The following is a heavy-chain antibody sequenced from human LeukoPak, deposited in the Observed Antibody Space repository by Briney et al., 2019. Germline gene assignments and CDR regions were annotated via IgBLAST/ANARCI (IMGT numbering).Heavy chain of an antibody. J-gene: IGHJ4*02. CDR3: ARVRYQLLDY. V-gene: IGHV4-38-2*01. CDR1: GYSISSGYY. Sequence: SETLSLTCAVSGYSISSGYYWGWIRQPPGKGLEWIGSIYHSGSTYYNPSLKSRVTISVDTSKNQFSLKLSSVTAADTAVYYCARVRYQLLDYWGQGTLVTVSS. CDR2: IYHSGST. D-gene: IGHD2-2*01.